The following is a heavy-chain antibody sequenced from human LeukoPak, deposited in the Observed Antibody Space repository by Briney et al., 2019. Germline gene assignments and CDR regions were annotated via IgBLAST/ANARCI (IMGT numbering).Heavy chain of an antibody. CDR1: GGSISSSNW. V-gene: IGHV4-4*02. CDR2: IYHSGST. CDR3: ARRQRLGYSYVY. Sequence: SETLSLTCAVSGGSISSSNWWSWVRQPPGKGLEWIGEIYHSGSTNYNPSLKSRVTISVDTSKNQFSLKLSSVTAADTAVYYCARRQRLGYSYVYWGQGTLVTVSS. D-gene: IGHD5-18*01. J-gene: IGHJ4*02.